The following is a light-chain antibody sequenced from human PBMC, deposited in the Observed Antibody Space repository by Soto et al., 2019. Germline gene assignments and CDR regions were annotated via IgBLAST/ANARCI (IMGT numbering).Light chain of an antibody. CDR2: AAS. Sequence: DIQMTQSPSSLSASVGDRVTITCRASQSISSYLNWYQQKPGKVPKLLSYAASSLQSGVPSRFSGSGSGTDFTLTISSLQPEDFATYYCQQSYSTPRTFGQGTKVDIK. J-gene: IGKJ1*01. CDR1: QSISSY. V-gene: IGKV1-39*01. CDR3: QQSYSTPRT.